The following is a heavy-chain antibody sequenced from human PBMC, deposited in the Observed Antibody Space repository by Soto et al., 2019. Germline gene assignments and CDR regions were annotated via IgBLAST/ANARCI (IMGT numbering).Heavy chain of an antibody. CDR2: ISSSSSTI. D-gene: IGHD4-4*01. Sequence: GSLRLSCAASGFTFSSYSMNWVRQAPGKGLEWVSYISSSSSTIYYADSVRGRFTISRDNAKNSLYLQMNSLRAEDTAVYYCARERALSNYPAYWGQGTLVTVSS. J-gene: IGHJ4*02. CDR1: GFTFSSYS. V-gene: IGHV3-48*01. CDR3: ARERALSNYPAY.